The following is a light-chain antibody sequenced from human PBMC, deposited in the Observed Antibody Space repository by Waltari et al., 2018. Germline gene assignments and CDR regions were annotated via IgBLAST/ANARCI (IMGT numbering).Light chain of an antibody. CDR2: GAS. CDR1: QTITGSW. Sequence: EIVLTQSPGTLSVSPGERVTVSCRASQTITGSWLTWYHQKPGQAPRLLIYGASNRAPGIPDVFSGSGSGTDFTLPISRLEPEDSAVYYCQQYDGSVVTFGGGTKVEIK. V-gene: IGKV3-20*01. CDR3: QQYDGSVVT. J-gene: IGKJ4*01.